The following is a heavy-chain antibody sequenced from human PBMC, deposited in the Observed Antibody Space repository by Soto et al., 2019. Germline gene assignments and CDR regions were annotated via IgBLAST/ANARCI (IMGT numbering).Heavy chain of an antibody. V-gene: IGHV1-69*06. CDR2: VIPVFGTT. CDR3: AKDRRGLENRPGYYGMDV. Sequence: QVQLVQSGAEVKKPGSSVKVSCQASGGTFSNYAISWVRQAPGQGLEWMGGVIPVFGTTNYAQKFQVRVTITADKSTNTAYMDLSGLTSDDSAVYYCAKDRRGLENRPGYYGMDVWGQGTTVTVSS. D-gene: IGHD1-1*01. J-gene: IGHJ6*02. CDR1: GGTFSNYA.